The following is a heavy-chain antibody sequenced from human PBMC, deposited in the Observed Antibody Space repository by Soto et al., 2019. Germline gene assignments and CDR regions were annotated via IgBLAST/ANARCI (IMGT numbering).Heavy chain of an antibody. V-gene: IGHV1-18*04. CDR2: ISGYNGDI. CDR3: ASVRIVGAREIDS. CDR1: GYTFNRHG. J-gene: IGHJ4*02. Sequence: QVHLVQSGGEVKKPGASVKVSCKASGYTFNRHGITWVRQAPGQGLEWMGWISGYNGDINYEQKFQGRVTLSSDTRTSTVYLELKSPRFDDTAVYYCASVRIVGAREIDSWGPGNLVTVS. D-gene: IGHD1-26*01.